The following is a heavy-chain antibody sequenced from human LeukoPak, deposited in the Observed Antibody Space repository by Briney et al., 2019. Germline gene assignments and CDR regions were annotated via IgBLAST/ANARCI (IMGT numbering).Heavy chain of an antibody. J-gene: IGHJ5*02. CDR1: GGSISSYY. CDR2: IYYSGST. V-gene: IGHV4-59*12. CDR3: ARGRYVYDYDSSGSEGHNWFDP. Sequence: SETLSLTCAVSGGSISSYYWSWIRQPPGKGLEWIGYIYYSGSTNYNPSLKSRVTTSVDTSKNQFSLKLSSVTAADTAVYYCARGRYVYDYDSSGSEGHNWFDPWGQGTLVTVSS. D-gene: IGHD3-22*01.